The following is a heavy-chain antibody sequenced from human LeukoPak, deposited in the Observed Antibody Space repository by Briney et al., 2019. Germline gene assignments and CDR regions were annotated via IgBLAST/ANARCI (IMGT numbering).Heavy chain of an antibody. CDR1: GFTLSSYW. CDR3: ARGVFGAYGYDY. J-gene: IGHJ4*02. CDR2: IYIDGSRT. V-gene: IGHV3-74*01. D-gene: IGHD4-17*01. Sequence: GGSLRLSCAASGFTLSSYWMHWVRQAPGKGLVWVSRIYIDGSRTNYADPVKGRFTISRDNAKNTLYLQMNSLRAEDTAVYYCARGVFGAYGYDYWGQGTLVTVSS.